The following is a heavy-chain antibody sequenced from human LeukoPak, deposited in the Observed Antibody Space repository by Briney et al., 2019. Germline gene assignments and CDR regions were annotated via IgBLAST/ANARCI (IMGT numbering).Heavy chain of an antibody. J-gene: IGHJ6*02. Sequence: SETLSLTCTVSGASISSYYWSWIRQPPGKGLEWIGYINYSGTTNYNPSLKSRVTISVDTSKNQFFLKVRSVTAADTAVYYCARDEYSGSYRGHYGMDVWGQGTTVTVSS. CDR3: ARDEYSGSYRGHYGMDV. V-gene: IGHV4-59*01. CDR1: GASISSYY. D-gene: IGHD1-26*01. CDR2: INYSGTT.